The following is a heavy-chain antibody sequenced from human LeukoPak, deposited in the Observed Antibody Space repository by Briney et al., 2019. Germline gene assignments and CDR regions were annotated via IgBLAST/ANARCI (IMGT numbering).Heavy chain of an antibody. J-gene: IGHJ6*02. CDR2: ISYDGSNK. Sequence: GGSLRLSCAASGFTFSSYAMHWVRQAPGKGLEWVAVISYDGSNKYYADSVKGRFTISGDNSKNTLYLQMNSLRAEDTAVYYCARDRPHVDTAFPGYGMDVWGQGTMVTVSS. CDR3: ARDRPHVDTAFPGYGMDV. D-gene: IGHD5-18*01. CDR1: GFTFSSYA. V-gene: IGHV3-30-3*01.